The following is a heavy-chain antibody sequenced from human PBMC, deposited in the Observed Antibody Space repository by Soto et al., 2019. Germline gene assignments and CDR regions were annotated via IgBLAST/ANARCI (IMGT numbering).Heavy chain of an antibody. CDR1: GFTFSSYA. Sequence: EVQLLESGGGLVQPGGSLRLSCAASGFTFSSYALNWVRQAPGKGLEWVSVISGSGDKTYYADSVKGRFTISRDNSKNTQYLQMNSLRAEDTAVYYCAKDLGTDDFWSAYYTYYYMDVWGKGTTVTVSS. V-gene: IGHV3-23*01. CDR2: ISGSGDKT. CDR3: AKDLGTDDFWSAYYTYYYMDV. D-gene: IGHD3-3*01. J-gene: IGHJ6*03.